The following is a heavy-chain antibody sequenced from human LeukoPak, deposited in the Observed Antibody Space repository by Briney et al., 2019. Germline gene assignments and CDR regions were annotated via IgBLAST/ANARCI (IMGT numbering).Heavy chain of an antibody. D-gene: IGHD2-8*01. Sequence: GGSLRLSCAASGFTVSSNYMSWVRQAPGKGLEWVSVIYSGGSTYYADSVKGRFTISSDNSKNTLYLQMNSLRAEDTAVYYCARGKYCTNGVCSTFDYWGQGTLVTVSS. CDR1: GFTVSSNY. CDR2: IYSGGST. CDR3: ARGKYCTNGVCSTFDY. J-gene: IGHJ4*02. V-gene: IGHV3-66*02.